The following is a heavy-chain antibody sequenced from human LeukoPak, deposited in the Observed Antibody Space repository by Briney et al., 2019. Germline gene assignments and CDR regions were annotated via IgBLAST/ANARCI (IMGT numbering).Heavy chain of an antibody. CDR1: GFTFTNYA. J-gene: IGHJ4*02. CDR3: AKAMRSAPLNYFDS. V-gene: IGHV3-23*01. D-gene: IGHD6-25*01. CDR2: ISSSGGDT. Sequence: PGGSLRLSCAASGFTFTNYAMSWVRQAPGKGLEWVSVISSSGGDTYYANSVKGRFTISRDNSKNTLSLQMNSLRAEDTALYYCAKAMRSAPLNYFDSWGQGTLVTVSS.